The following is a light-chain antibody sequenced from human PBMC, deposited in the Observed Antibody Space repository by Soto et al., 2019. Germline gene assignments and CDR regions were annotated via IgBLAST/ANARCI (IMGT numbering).Light chain of an antibody. J-gene: IGLJ2*01. V-gene: IGLV2-23*01. CDR1: SSNVGSYDL. Sequence: QSVLTQPASVSGSPGQSITISCTGTSSNVGSYDLVSWYQQHPGEAPKLMIYEGTKRPSGVSNRFSGSKSANTASLTISGLQPEDAADYYCCSYAGSDTMIFGGGTKPTVL. CDR3: CSYAGSDTMI. CDR2: EGT.